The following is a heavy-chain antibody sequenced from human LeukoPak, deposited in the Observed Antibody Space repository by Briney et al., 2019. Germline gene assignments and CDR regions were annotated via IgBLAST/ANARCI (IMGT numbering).Heavy chain of an antibody. CDR3: ARVLNTMIIGLIGY. CDR2: INAGNGNT. D-gene: IGHD3-22*01. CDR1: GFTFTSYA. J-gene: IGHJ4*02. Sequence: GGSLRLSCAASGFTFTSYAMHWVRQAPGQRLEWMGWINAGNGNTKYSQKFQGRVTITRDTSASTAYMELSSLRSEDTAVYYCARVLNTMIIGLIGYWGQGTLVTVSS. V-gene: IGHV1-3*01.